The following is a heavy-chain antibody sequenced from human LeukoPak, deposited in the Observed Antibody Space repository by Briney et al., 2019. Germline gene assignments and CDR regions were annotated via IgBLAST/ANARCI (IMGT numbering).Heavy chain of an antibody. V-gene: IGHV1-18*01. D-gene: IGHD5-12*01. CDR3: ARDPGELIVPTTFDY. CDR1: GYTFTNFG. Sequence: ASVKVSCKASGYTFTNFGISWVPQVPGQGLEWMGWISASNGNTKSVQKFQGRVTMTTDTSTTTAYMELRRLRSDDTAVYFCARDPGELIVPTTFDYWGQGTLVTVSS. CDR2: ISASNGNT. J-gene: IGHJ4*02.